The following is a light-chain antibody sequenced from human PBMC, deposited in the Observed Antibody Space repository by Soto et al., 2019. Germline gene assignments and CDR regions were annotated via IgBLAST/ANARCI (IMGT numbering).Light chain of an antibody. J-gene: IGKJ1*01. CDR3: QQCYTTPVT. V-gene: IGKV4-1*01. CDR2: WAS. Sequence: DIVMTQSPDSLSVSLGERATINCKSSQTVLHGSNYLAWYQQRAGQPPKLLIYWASTRESGVPDRFSGSGSVTDFTLTISSLQAEDVAVYYCQQCYTTPVTFGQGTKVEI. CDR1: QTVLHGSNY.